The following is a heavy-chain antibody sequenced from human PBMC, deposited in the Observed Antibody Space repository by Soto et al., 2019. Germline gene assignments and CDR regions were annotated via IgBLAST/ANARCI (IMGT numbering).Heavy chain of an antibody. Sequence: QVQLVHSGAEVKKPGSSVKVSCKASGGSFGNSAINWVRQTPGQGLEWLGGFIPVYRTLNYAQKFQGRVTITADESTGTAYMTLRSLASDDTAVYYCATGVIWIGYFTVDSWGQGTRVNVSS. CDR1: GGSFGNSA. J-gene: IGHJ4*02. CDR2: FIPVYRTL. D-gene: IGHD3-3*01. V-gene: IGHV1-69*01. CDR3: ATGVIWIGYFTVDS.